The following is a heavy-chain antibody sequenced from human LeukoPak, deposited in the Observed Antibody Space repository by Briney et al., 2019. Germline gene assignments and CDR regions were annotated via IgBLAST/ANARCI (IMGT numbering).Heavy chain of an antibody. Sequence: SETLSLTCTVSGGSISTYYWSWLRQPAGKGLEWIGRIYASGSTNYNPSLKSRVTMSVDTSNNHFSLYLSSVTAADTAVYYCARAYNHGSSNWFGPWGQGTLVTVSS. V-gene: IGHV4-4*07. CDR2: IYASGST. CDR3: ARAYNHGSSNWFGP. D-gene: IGHD2-2*01. J-gene: IGHJ5*02. CDR1: GGSISTYY.